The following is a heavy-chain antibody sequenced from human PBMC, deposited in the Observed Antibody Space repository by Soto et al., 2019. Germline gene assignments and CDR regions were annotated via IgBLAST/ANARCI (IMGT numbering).Heavy chain of an antibody. Sequence: ASVKVSCKASGYTXTSYAMHLVRQAPGQRLEWMGWINPSDGNRKYSQKFEDRVTITTATSTNTVFLELRSLKSDDTAIYYCARDRLRGYDSSGFYSWGQGTMVTVS. CDR3: ARDRLRGYDSSGFYS. D-gene: IGHD3-22*01. V-gene: IGHV1-3*01. J-gene: IGHJ4*02. CDR1: GYTXTSYA. CDR2: INPSDGNR.